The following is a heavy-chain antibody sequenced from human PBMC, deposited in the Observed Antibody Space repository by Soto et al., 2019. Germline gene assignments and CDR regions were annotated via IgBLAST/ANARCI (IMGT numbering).Heavy chain of an antibody. CDR1: GFTFSSYG. J-gene: IGHJ4*02. CDR3: AKVGSGYYLDYFDY. CDR2: ISYDGSNK. V-gene: IGHV3-30*18. Sequence: QPGGSLRLSCAASGFTFSSYGMHWVRQAPGKGLEWVAVISYDGSNKYYADSVKGRFTISRDNSKNTLYLQMNSLRAEDTAVYYCAKVGSGYYLDYFDYWGQGTLVTVSS. D-gene: IGHD3-22*01.